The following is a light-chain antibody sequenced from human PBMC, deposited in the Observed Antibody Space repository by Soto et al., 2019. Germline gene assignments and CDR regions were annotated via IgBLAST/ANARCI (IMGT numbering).Light chain of an antibody. J-gene: IGKJ5*01. CDR1: QSVSTNY. V-gene: IGKV3-20*01. Sequence: EIVLTQSPGTLSLSPGERATLSCRASQSVSTNYLAWYQQKPGQAPRLLIYGASHRATGIPDRFSGSGSGTDFTLGISRLEPEDFAVYYCQHYGDSPPYTFGQGTRLEIK. CDR2: GAS. CDR3: QHYGDSPPYT.